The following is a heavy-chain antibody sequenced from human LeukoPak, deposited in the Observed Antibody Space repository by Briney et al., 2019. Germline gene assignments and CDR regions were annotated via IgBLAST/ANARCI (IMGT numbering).Heavy chain of an antibody. D-gene: IGHD5-12*01. V-gene: IGHV1-8*01. J-gene: IGHJ6*02. Sequence: ASVKVSCKASGYTFTSYDINWVRQATGQGLEWMGWMNPNSGNTGYAQKFQGRVTMTRNTSISTAYMELSSLRSEDTAVYYCAREERVATIFDYYYGMDVWGQGTTVTVSS. CDR3: AREERVATIFDYYYGMDV. CDR1: GYTFTSYD. CDR2: MNPNSGNT.